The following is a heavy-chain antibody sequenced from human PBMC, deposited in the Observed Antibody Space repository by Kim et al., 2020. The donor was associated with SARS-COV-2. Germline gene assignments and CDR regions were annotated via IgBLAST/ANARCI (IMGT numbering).Heavy chain of an antibody. CDR1: GYSFTSYR. D-gene: IGHD4-17*01. V-gene: IGHV5-10-1*01. CDR2: IDPSDSYT. J-gene: IGHJ6*02. CDR3: ARLSGDDDYYYYGMDV. Sequence: GESLKISCKGSGYSFTSYRISWVRQMPGKGLEWMGRIDPSDSYTNYRPSFQGHVTISADKSISTAYLQWSSLKASDTAMYYCARLSGDDDYYYYGMDVWGQGTTVTVSS.